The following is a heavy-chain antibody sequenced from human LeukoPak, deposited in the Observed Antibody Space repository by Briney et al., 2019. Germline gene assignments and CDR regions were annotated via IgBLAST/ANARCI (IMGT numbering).Heavy chain of an antibody. D-gene: IGHD6-19*01. J-gene: IGHJ4*02. V-gene: IGHV4-59*01. CDR2: ISRSGGT. CDR3: ARAAYSDGWSYVYFDY. Sequence: SETLSLTCTVSGGSISGYYWHWIRQPPGQGLEWIGYISRSGGTNYNPSLKSRVTISRATSKNQFSLILTSLTAADTAVYFCARAAYSDGWSYVYFDYWGQGTLVTVSS. CDR1: GGSISGYY.